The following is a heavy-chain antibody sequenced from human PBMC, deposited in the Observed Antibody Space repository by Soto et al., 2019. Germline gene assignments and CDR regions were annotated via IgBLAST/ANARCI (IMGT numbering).Heavy chain of an antibody. CDR3: AKFQSITIFGVVINNWFDP. J-gene: IGHJ5*02. CDR1: GFTFSSYA. V-gene: IGHV3-23*01. Sequence: GGSLRLSCAASGFTFSSYAVSWVRQAPGKGLEWVSAISGSGGSTYYADSVKGRFTISRDNSKNTLYLQMNSLRAEDTAVYYCAKFQSITIFGVVINNWFDPWGQGTLVTVSS. CDR2: ISGSGGST. D-gene: IGHD3-3*01.